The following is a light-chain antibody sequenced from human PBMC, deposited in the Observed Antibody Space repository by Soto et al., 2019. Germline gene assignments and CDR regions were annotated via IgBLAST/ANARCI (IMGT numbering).Light chain of an antibody. J-gene: IGLJ1*01. Sequence: VLTQPPSASGSPGQSVTISCTGTSSDVGGYNYVSWYQQHPGKAPKLLTYAVNKRPSGVPDRFSGSKSGNTASLTVSGLQAEDEADYYCSSYAGNNKFVFGTGTKVTVL. CDR1: SSDVGGYNY. CDR3: SSYAGNNKFV. CDR2: AVN. V-gene: IGLV2-8*01.